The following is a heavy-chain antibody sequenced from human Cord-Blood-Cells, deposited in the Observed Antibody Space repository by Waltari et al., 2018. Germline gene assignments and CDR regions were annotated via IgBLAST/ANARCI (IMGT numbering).Heavy chain of an antibody. CDR1: GFTFSSYG. J-gene: IGHJ4*02. CDR3: ARDGARWYDILTGYSGFDY. Sequence: QVQLVESGGGVVQPGRSLSLSCAASGFTFSSYGTHWVRQAPGQGLEWVAVIWYDGSNKYYADSVKGRFTISRDNSKNTLYLQMNSLRAEDTAVYYCARDGARWYDILTGYSGFDYWGQGTLVTVSS. CDR2: IWYDGSNK. D-gene: IGHD3-9*01. V-gene: IGHV3-33*01.